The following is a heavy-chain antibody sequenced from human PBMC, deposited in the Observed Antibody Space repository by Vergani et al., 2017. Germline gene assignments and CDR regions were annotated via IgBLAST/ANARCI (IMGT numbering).Heavy chain of an antibody. D-gene: IGHD3-9*01. V-gene: IGHV3-21*01. CDR2: ISSSSSYI. CDR1: GFTFSSYS. Sequence: EVQLVESGGGLVKPGGSLRLSCAASGFTFSSYSMNWVRQAPGKGLEWVSSISSSSSYIYYADSVKGRFTISRDNAKNSLYLQMNSLRAEDTAVYYCARDPTRYDILTGYSASYYDGMDVWGQXT. CDR3: ARDPTRYDILTGYSASYYDGMDV. J-gene: IGHJ6*02.